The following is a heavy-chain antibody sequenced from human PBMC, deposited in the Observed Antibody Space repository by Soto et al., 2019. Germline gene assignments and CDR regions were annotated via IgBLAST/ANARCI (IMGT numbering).Heavy chain of an antibody. CDR1: GYTFTTYY. V-gene: IGHV1-2*02. Sequence: ASVKVSCKASGYTFTTYYIHWIRQAPGQELECMGWIYPKNGDTNYLQKFQGRVTMTRDTSTNTAYMELSRLTSEDTAVYYCARDSAQLRGCWFDPWGQGTPVTVSS. CDR2: IYPKNGDT. CDR3: ARDSAQLRGCWFDP. J-gene: IGHJ5*02. D-gene: IGHD3-10*01.